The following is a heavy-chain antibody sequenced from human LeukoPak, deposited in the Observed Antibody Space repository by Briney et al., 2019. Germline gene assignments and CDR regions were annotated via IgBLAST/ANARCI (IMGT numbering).Heavy chain of an antibody. CDR1: GGSISSSNW. CDR3: ARGRVSSSTWYSTYYYFFYMDF. V-gene: IGHV4-4*02. J-gene: IGHJ6*03. D-gene: IGHD4-11*01. CDR2: VDHTGST. Sequence: SETLSLTCVVSGGSISSSNWWSWVRQPPGRGLEWIGYVDHTGSTKFNPSLNGRVSISRDTSNNFFSLRLRSVTAADTAVYFCARGRVSSSTWYSTYYYFFYMDFWGKGTTVTVSS.